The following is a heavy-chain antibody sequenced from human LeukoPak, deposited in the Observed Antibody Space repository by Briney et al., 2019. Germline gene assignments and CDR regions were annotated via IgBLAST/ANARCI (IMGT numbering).Heavy chain of an antibody. CDR3: ARGHTAVTRHFDF. CDR2: ISSGSSAI. CDR1: GFTFSSYW. Sequence: GGSLRLSCAGSGFTFSSYWMTWVRQAPGKGLEWVSIISSGSSAIFSADALKGRFTISRDDAKNLLYLDMNSLRAEDTAVYYCARGHTAVTRHFDFWGQGTLVTVSS. D-gene: IGHD4-17*01. J-gene: IGHJ4*02. V-gene: IGHV3-21*01.